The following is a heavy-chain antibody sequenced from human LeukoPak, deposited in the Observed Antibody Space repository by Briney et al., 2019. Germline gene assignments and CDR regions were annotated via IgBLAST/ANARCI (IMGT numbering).Heavy chain of an antibody. Sequence: TASETLSLTCTVSGGSISSYYWSWIRQPPGKGLEWIGYIYYSGSTNYNPSLKSRVTISVDTSKNQFSLKLSSVTAADTAVYYCARRKPDSSGYYYYFDYWGQGTLVTVSS. V-gene: IGHV4-59*01. CDR3: ARRKPDSSGYYYYFDY. CDR1: GGSISSYY. D-gene: IGHD3-22*01. J-gene: IGHJ4*02. CDR2: IYYSGST.